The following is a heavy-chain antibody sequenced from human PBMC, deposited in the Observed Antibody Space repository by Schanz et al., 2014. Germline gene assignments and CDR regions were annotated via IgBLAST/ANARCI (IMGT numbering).Heavy chain of an antibody. CDR1: GFTFRVFA. CDR2: ITGSGAT. D-gene: IGHD6-19*01. CDR3: ARDRVGYSSYFDS. Sequence: VQLLESGGGLVQPGGSLRLSCAASGFTFRVFAMNWVRQAPGKGLEWASIITGSGATNYAGSMKVRFTISRDNSKNTLYLQMNNQRAEDTAVYYCARDRVGYSSYFDSWGQGTLVTVSS. V-gene: IGHV3-23*01. J-gene: IGHJ4*02.